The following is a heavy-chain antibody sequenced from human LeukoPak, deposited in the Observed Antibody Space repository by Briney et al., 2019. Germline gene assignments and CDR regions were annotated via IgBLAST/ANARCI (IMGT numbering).Heavy chain of an antibody. CDR1: GFTVSSYY. D-gene: IGHD2-15*01. Sequence: GGSLRLSCAASGFTVSSYYMNWVRQAPGKGLQWVSILYSDGATYYADSVKGRFTISRDDSKNTLYLQMNSLRAEDTAVYYCAKDRWRQLLPDLSGYWGQGTLVTVSS. CDR2: LYSDGAT. V-gene: IGHV3-66*01. CDR3: AKDRWRQLLPDLSGY. J-gene: IGHJ4*02.